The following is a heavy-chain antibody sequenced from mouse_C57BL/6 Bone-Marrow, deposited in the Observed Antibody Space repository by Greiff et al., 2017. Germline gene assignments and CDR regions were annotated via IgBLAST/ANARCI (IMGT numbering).Heavy chain of an antibody. CDR2: ISSGGDYL. D-gene: IGHD3-1*01. CDR1: GFTFSSYA. J-gene: IGHJ4*01. Sequence: EVKLVESGEGLVKPGGSLKLSCAASGFTFSSYAMSWVRQTPEKRLEWVAYISSGGDYLYYADTVKGRFTISRDNARNTLYLQMSSLKSEDTAMYYCTRGLPLNYAMDYWGQGTSVTVSS. V-gene: IGHV5-9-1*02. CDR3: TRGLPLNYAMDY.